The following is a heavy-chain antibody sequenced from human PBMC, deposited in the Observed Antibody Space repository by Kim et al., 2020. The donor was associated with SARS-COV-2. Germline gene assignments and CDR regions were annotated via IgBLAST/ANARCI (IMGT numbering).Heavy chain of an antibody. Sequence: GGSLRLSCAASGFTFSNFAMSWVRQAPGKGLEWVSTISGSGDDTYYADSVRGRFTISRDNSKNTLYLQMNSLRAEDTAVYFCAKVPIYYGSGSYYLDYWGPGALVTVSS. CDR2: ISGSGDDT. D-gene: IGHD3-10*01. CDR3: AKVPIYYGSGSYYLDY. V-gene: IGHV3-23*01. J-gene: IGHJ4*02. CDR1: GFTFSNFA.